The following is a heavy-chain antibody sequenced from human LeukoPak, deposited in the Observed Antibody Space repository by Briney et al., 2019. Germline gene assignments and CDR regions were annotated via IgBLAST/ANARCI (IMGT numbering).Heavy chain of an antibody. CDR2: IYYGDTT. V-gene: IGHV3-53*01. D-gene: IGHD1-14*01. Sequence: PGGPLTLPCAASGFTVSTNDMSWLRQAPGKGLDWVSAIYYGDTTYYPDSVKGRFTISRDNSKNTLYLQMNSLRPEDTALYYCARHRIPEDDGFSAPLSSVFPAPLSNWGQGTLVTVS. CDR1: GFTVSTND. CDR3: ARHRIPEDDGFSAPLSSVFPAPLSN. J-gene: IGHJ4*02.